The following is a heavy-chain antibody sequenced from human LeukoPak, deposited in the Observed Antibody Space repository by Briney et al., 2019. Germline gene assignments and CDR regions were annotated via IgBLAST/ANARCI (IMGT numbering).Heavy chain of an antibody. D-gene: IGHD5-12*01. J-gene: IGHJ4*02. V-gene: IGHV3-49*04. CDR2: IRSKGYGGTT. CDR1: GFTFGDYA. CDR3: TRSSIVATSIDH. Sequence: HSGRSLRLSCTASGFTFGDYAMSWVRQAPGKGLEWVGFIRSKGYGGTTEYAASVKGRFTISRDDPKSIAYMQMNSLKTEDTAVYYCTRSSIVATSIDHWGQGTLVTVSS.